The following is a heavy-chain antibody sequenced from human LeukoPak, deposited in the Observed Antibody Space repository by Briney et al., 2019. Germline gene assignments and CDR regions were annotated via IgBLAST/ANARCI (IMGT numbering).Heavy chain of an antibody. Sequence: GGSLRLSCAASGFTSSSYGMHWVRQAPGKGLEWVAVISYDGSNKYYADSVKGRFTISRDNSKNTLYLQMNSLRAEDTAVYYCAKLPGGSGSYFDYYYGMDVWGKGTTVTVSS. CDR3: AKLPGGSGSYFDYYYGMDV. D-gene: IGHD3-10*01. J-gene: IGHJ6*04. CDR1: GFTSSSYG. CDR2: ISYDGSNK. V-gene: IGHV3-30*18.